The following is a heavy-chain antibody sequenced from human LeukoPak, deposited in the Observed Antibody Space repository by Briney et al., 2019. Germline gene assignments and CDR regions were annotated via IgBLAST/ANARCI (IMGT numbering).Heavy chain of an antibody. V-gene: IGHV3-73*01. Sequence: GFLRLSCAASGFTFSGSAMHWVRQASGKGLEWLGRIRSKADNYATVYAASVEGRFTISRDDSKNTAYLQMNSLKTEDTAVYYCTRWGVSTIDSWGQGTLVTVSS. CDR1: GFTFSGSA. D-gene: IGHD3-10*01. CDR2: IRSKADNYAT. CDR3: TRWGVSTIDS. J-gene: IGHJ4*02.